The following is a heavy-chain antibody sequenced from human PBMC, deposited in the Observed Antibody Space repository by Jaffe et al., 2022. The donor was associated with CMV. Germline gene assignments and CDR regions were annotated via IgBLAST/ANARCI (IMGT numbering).Heavy chain of an antibody. Sequence: QVQLQESGPGLVKPSETLSLTCTVSGGSISSYYWSWIRQPPGKGLEWIGYIYYSGSTNYNPSLKSRVTISVDTSKNQFSLKLSSVTAADTAVYYCARDLRDSSSWDGQNAFDIWGQGTMVTVSS. CDR2: IYYSGST. CDR3: ARDLRDSSSWDGQNAFDI. D-gene: IGHD6-13*01. J-gene: IGHJ3*02. V-gene: IGHV4-59*01. CDR1: GGSISSYY.